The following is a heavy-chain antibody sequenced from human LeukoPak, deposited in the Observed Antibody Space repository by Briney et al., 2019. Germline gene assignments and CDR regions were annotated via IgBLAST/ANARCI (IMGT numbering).Heavy chain of an antibody. CDR1: GGSISSYY. CDR2: IYYSGST. V-gene: IGHV4-59*08. D-gene: IGHD5-12*01. J-gene: IGHJ4*02. CDR3: ARLGGYSGYDFLDY. Sequence: PSETLSLTCTVSGGSISSYYWSWVRQPPGKGLEWVGYIYYSGSTNYNPSLKSRVTISVDTSKNQFSLKLSSVTAADTAVYYCARLGGYSGYDFLDYWGQGTLVTVSS.